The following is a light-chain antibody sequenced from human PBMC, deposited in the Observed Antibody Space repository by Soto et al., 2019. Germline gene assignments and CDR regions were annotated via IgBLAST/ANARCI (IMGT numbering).Light chain of an antibody. J-gene: IGKJ4*01. CDR3: QQYNNWPPLT. V-gene: IGKV3-15*01. CDR1: QSINSE. CDR2: GAS. Sequence: EIVMTQSPATLSLSPGERAALSCRASQSINSELAWYQQKPGQPPRLLIYGASTRATGIPARFSGSGSGTEFTLTISSLQSEDFAVYYCQQYNNWPPLTFGGGTKVEIK.